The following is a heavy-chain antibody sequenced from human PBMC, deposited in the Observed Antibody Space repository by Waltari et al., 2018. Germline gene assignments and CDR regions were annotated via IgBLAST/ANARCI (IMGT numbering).Heavy chain of an antibody. Sequence: EVHLVESGGGLVHPGDSVRLSCAASGVIVSNNYMSWVRQPPGKELEWVSVIYRGGETYYADSVKGRFTISRDNSKNTLDLQMNNVRAEDTAVYYCTSDHGLSWPLDWGQGTMVTVSS. D-gene: IGHD6-13*01. CDR1: GVIVSNNY. J-gene: IGHJ4*02. V-gene: IGHV3-53*01. CDR2: IYRGGET. CDR3: TSDHGLSWPLD.